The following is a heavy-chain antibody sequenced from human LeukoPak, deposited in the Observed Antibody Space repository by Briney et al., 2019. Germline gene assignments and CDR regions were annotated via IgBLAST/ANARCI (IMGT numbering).Heavy chain of an antibody. V-gene: IGHV4-39*01. CDR2: ISSSGKA. Sequence: SETLSLTCAVYGGSITTTDFDWAWIRQPPGQGFEWIATISSSGKAYYYPSLMSRVTISVDTSKNQFSLDVTSVTAADTGLFYCARFKGGTGFDYWGRGILVIVS. CDR1: GGSITTTDFD. D-gene: IGHD1-26*01. CDR3: ARFKGGTGFDY. J-gene: IGHJ4*02.